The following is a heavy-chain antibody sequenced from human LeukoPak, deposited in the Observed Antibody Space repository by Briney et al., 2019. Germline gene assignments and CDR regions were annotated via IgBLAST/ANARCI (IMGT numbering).Heavy chain of an antibody. D-gene: IGHD3-22*01. CDR2: ISSSGSTI. V-gene: IGHV3-48*03. Sequence: GGSLRLSCAASGFTFSSYEMNWVRQAPGKGLEWVSYISSSGSTIYYADSVKGRFTISRDNAKNTLYLQMNSLRAEDTAVFYCARAEYYYDSSGYYPRYYNYYYMDVWGKGTTVTVSS. CDR3: ARAEYYYDSSGYYPRYYNYYYMDV. CDR1: GFTFSSYE. J-gene: IGHJ6*03.